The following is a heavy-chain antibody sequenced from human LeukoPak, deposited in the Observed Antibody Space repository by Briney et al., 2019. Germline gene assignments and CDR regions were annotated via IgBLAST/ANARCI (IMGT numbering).Heavy chain of an antibody. J-gene: IGHJ5*02. Sequence: ASVKVSSKPSGYTFTSYGISWVRQAPGQGLEWMGWISAYNGNTNYAQKLQGRVTMTTDTSTSTAYMELRSLRSDDTAVYYCAREKDQLCDPWGERTVVSVSS. V-gene: IGHV1-18*01. CDR3: AREKDQLCDP. D-gene: IGHD1-1*01. CDR2: ISAYNGNT. CDR1: GYTFTSYG.